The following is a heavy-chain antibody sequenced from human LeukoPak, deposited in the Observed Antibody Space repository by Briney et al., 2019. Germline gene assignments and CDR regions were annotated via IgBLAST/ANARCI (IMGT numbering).Heavy chain of an antibody. V-gene: IGHV3-30-3*01. J-gene: IGHJ4*02. CDR2: ISYDGSNK. CDR3: ARDQGPAHDY. CDR1: GFTFSSYA. Sequence: GGSLRLSCAASGFTFSSYAMHWVRNAPGKGLEWVAVISYDGSNKYYADSVKGRFTISRDNSKNTLYLQMNSLRAEDTAVYYCARDQGPAHDYWGQGTLVTVSS.